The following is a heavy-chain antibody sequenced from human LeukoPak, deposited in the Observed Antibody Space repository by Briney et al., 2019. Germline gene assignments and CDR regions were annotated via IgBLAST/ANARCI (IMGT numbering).Heavy chain of an antibody. CDR1: GFTFDDYA. J-gene: IGHJ5*02. Sequence: GRSLRLSCAASGFTFDDYAMHWVRQAPGKGLEWVSAINWNSGNIGYADSVKGRFTISRDNAKNSLYLQMNSLRVEDTALYYCATLQWLGTHIPWGQGTLVIVSS. V-gene: IGHV3-9*01. CDR2: INWNSGNI. CDR3: ATLQWLGTHIP. D-gene: IGHD3-3*01.